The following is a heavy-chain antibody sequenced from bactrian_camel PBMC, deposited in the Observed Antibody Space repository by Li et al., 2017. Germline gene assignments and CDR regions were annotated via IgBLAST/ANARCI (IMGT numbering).Heavy chain of an antibody. J-gene: IGHJ4*01. Sequence: HVQLVESGGGSVQVGGSLRLSCVASGDTISRYCMGWFRQIPDKEREVIAAIGVTGADTYYHDSVKGRFRISQNLAQMTVHLQMNSLKSEDAAMYYCAQVRQAIGGGCSLVSEFTYWGQGTQVTVS. CDR3: AQVRQAIGGGCSLVSEFTY. CDR1: GDTISRYC. CDR2: IGVTGADT. V-gene: IGHV3-3*01. D-gene: IGHD3*01.